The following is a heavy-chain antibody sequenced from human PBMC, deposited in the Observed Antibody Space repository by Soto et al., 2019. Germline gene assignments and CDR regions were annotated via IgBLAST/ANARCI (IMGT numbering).Heavy chain of an antibody. CDR3: ARSTGLGELSFYFDY. Sequence: SETLSLTCAVSGGSISSGGYSWSWIRQPPGKGLEWIGYIYYSGSTYYNPSLKSRVTISVDTSKNQFSLKLSSVTAADTAVYYCARSTGLGELSFYFDYWGQGTLVTVSS. J-gene: IGHJ4*02. V-gene: IGHV4-30-2*05. D-gene: IGHD3-16*02. CDR1: GGSISSGGYS. CDR2: IYYSGST.